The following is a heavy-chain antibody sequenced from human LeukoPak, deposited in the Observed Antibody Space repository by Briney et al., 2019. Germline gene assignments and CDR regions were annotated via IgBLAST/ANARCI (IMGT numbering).Heavy chain of an antibody. J-gene: IGHJ5*02. D-gene: IGHD1-26*01. CDR2: ISYSGNT. CDR3: ARDGTEATLPGAP. Sequence: SETLSLTCAVYGGSFSGYYWSWIRQSPGKGLEWIGYISYSGNTNYNPSLKSRVTISVDTSKNQISLKLSSVTAADAAVYYCARDGTEATLPGAPWGQGTLVTV. V-gene: IGHV4-59*01. CDR1: GGSFSGYY.